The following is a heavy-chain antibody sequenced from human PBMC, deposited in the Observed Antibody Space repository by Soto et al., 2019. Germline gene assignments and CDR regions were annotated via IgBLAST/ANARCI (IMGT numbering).Heavy chain of an antibody. CDR2: IYPGDSDT. Sequence: GESLKISCKGSGYSFTSYWIGWVRQMPGKGLEWMGIIYPGDSDTRYSPSFQGQVTISADKSISTAYLQWSSLKASDTAMYYCASGPTYYDILTGPVDYWGQGTLVTVSS. J-gene: IGHJ4*02. D-gene: IGHD3-9*01. V-gene: IGHV5-51*01. CDR1: GYSFTSYW. CDR3: ASGPTYYDILTGPVDY.